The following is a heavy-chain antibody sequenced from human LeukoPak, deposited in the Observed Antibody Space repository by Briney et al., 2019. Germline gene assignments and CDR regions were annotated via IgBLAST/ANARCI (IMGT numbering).Heavy chain of an antibody. Sequence: PGGSLRLSCAASGFTFSSYAMSWVRQAPGKGLEWVSAISGSGGSTYYADSVKGRFTISRDNSKNTLYLQMNSLRAEDTAVYYCARLSPEWRAYYYFDYWGQGTLVTVSS. CDR2: ISGSGGST. D-gene: IGHD1-26*01. J-gene: IGHJ4*02. CDR1: GFTFSSYA. V-gene: IGHV3-23*01. CDR3: ARLSPEWRAYYYFDY.